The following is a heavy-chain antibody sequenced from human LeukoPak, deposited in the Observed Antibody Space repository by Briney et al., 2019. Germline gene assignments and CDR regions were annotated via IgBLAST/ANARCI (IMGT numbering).Heavy chain of an antibody. D-gene: IGHD3-3*01. J-gene: IGHJ6*02. CDR2: INHSGST. V-gene: IGHV4-34*01. CDR1: GGSFSGYY. Sequence: PSVTLSLTCAVYGGSFSGYYWSWIRQPPGKGLEWIGEINHSGSTNYNPSLKSRVTISVDTSKNQFSLKLSSVTAADTAVYYCAIPTLGFLEWLPTPAPTGYGMDVWGQGTTVTVSS. CDR3: AIPTLGFLEWLPTPAPTGYGMDV.